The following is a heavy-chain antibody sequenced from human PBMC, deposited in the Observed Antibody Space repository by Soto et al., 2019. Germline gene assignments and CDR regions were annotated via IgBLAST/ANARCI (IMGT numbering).Heavy chain of an antibody. D-gene: IGHD5-18*01. CDR1: GYTFTNNV. J-gene: IGHJ4*02. CDR3: AREVPYGYSRFDY. CDR2: VNAGNDNT. V-gene: IGHV1-3*01. Sequence: GASVKFSCKASGYTFTNNVIHWVRQAPGQRLEWIGWVNAGNDNTKWSREFQGRLTLTKDTSATTAYMELSSLTPEDTAIYFCAREVPYGYSRFDYWGQGTLVTVSS.